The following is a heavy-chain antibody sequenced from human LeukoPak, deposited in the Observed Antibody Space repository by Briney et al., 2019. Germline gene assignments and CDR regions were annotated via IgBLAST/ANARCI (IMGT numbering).Heavy chain of an antibody. D-gene: IGHD5-18*01. V-gene: IGHV4-31*03. CDR2: IYYSGST. CDR3: ARTGSYGLPRDY. CDR1: GGSISGGGYY. J-gene: IGHJ4*02. Sequence: SQTLSLTCTVSGGSISGGGYYWSWSRQHPGKGLEWIGYIYYSGSTYYNPSLKSRVTISVDTSKNQFSLKLSSVTAADTAVYYCARTGSYGLPRDYWGQGTLVTVSS.